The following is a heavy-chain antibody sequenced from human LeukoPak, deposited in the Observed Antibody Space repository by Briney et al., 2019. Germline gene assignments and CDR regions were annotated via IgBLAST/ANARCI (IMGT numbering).Heavy chain of an antibody. CDR3: TRVSTTDDY. V-gene: IGHV3-74*01. D-gene: IGHD2/OR15-2a*01. J-gene: IGHJ4*02. CDR1: GFTFTNAW. Sequence: GGSLRLSCAASGFTFTNAWMHWVRQAPGKGLVWVSRINSDGRSAVYADSVKGRFTISRDNAKNTLYLQMDSLRAEDTAVYYCTRVSTTDDYWGQGTLVTVSS. CDR2: INSDGRSA.